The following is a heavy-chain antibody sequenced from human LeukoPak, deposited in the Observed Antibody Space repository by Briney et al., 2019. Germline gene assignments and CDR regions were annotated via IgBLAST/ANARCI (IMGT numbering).Heavy chain of an antibody. CDR1: GFIFSSDW. J-gene: IGHJ4*02. V-gene: IGHV3-7*01. CDR3: ATGQGH. D-gene: IGHD2-8*02. CDR2: IKQDGSAK. Sequence: GGSLRLSCSDTGFIFSSDWMKWVRQAPGKGLEWVATIKQDGSAKHYGDSVKGRFTISRDNAKNTLYLEMNTLRAEDTAVYYCATGQGHWGQGTLVTVSS.